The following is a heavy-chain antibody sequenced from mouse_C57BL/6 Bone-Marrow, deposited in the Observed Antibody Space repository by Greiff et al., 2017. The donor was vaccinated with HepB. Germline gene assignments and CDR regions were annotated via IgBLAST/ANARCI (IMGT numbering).Heavy chain of an antibody. V-gene: IGHV1-81*01. Sequence: VKLLESGAELARPGASVKLSCKASGYTFTSYGISWVKQRTGQGLEWIGEIYPRSGNTYYNEKFKGKATLTADKSSSTAYMELRSLTSEDSAVYFCARPGGRYYAMDYWGQGTSVTVSS. CDR3: ARPGGRYYAMDY. D-gene: IGHD3-3*01. CDR1: GYTFTSYG. CDR2: IYPRSGNT. J-gene: IGHJ4*01.